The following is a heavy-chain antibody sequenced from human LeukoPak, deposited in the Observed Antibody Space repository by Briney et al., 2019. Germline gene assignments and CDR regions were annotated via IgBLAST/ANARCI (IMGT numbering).Heavy chain of an antibody. Sequence: ASVKVSCKASGGTFSSYTISWVRQAPGQGLEWMGRIIPILGIANYAQKFQGRVTITADKSTSTAYMELSSLRSEDTAVYYCARDLEGYYDSSGYYPFDYWGQGTLDTVSS. J-gene: IGHJ4*02. CDR1: GGTFSSYT. D-gene: IGHD3-22*01. V-gene: IGHV1-69*04. CDR2: IIPILGIA. CDR3: ARDLEGYYDSSGYYPFDY.